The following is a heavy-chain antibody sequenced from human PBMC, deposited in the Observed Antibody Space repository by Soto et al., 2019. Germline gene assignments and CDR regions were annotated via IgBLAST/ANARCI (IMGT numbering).Heavy chain of an antibody. CDR2: INTGNGET. Sequence: QVQLVQSGAEVKKPGASVKVSCKASGYTFTSYVMHWVRLAPGQRLEWMGWINTGNGETKYSRKFQGRVTITRDTSASTDYMEMSSLRSEDTAVYFCARGSSNYQLLFRWFDPWGQGTLVTVSS. D-gene: IGHD2-2*01. CDR3: ARGSSNYQLLFRWFDP. V-gene: IGHV1-3*04. CDR1: GYTFTSYV. J-gene: IGHJ5*02.